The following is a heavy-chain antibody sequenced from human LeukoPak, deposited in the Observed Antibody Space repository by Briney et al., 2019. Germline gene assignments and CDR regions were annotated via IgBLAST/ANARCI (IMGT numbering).Heavy chain of an antibody. V-gene: IGHV1-2*06. J-gene: IGHJ4*02. Sequence: ASVKVSCKXSGYTFTGYYMHWVRQAPGQGLEWMGRINPNSGGTNYSQKFQGRVTMTRDTSISTAYMDLTRLRSDDTAVYYCARGTEYYFDYWGQGTLVTVSS. CDR1: GYTFTGYY. CDR3: ARGTEYYFDY. CDR2: INPNSGGT. D-gene: IGHD1-1*01.